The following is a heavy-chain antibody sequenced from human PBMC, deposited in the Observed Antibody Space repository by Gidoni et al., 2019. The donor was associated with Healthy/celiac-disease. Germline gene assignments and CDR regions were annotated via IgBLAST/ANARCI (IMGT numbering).Heavy chain of an antibody. Sequence: EVQLVESGGGVVRPGGSLRLSCAASGFTFDDYGMSWVRQAPGKGLGWVSGINWNGGSTGYADSVKGRFTISRDNAKNSLYLQMNSLRAEDTALYYCARAGAMVRGVIIGSFDYWGQGTLVTVSS. CDR2: INWNGGST. V-gene: IGHV3-20*04. D-gene: IGHD3-10*01. J-gene: IGHJ4*02. CDR1: GFTFDDYG. CDR3: ARAGAMVRGVIIGSFDY.